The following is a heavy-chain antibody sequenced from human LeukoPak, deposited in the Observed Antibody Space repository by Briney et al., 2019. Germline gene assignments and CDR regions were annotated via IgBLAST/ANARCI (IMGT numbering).Heavy chain of an antibody. J-gene: IGHJ4*02. CDR3: AKSASTVTRHFDF. Sequence: GGSLRLSCAASGFTFRSYAMSWVRQAPGKGLEWVSGISGSGGPTYYADAVKGRFTISRDNSRNTLYLQMNSLRAEDTAVYYCAKSASTVTRHFDFWGQGTLVTVSS. D-gene: IGHD4-17*01. CDR1: GFTFRSYA. CDR2: ISGSGGPT. V-gene: IGHV3-23*01.